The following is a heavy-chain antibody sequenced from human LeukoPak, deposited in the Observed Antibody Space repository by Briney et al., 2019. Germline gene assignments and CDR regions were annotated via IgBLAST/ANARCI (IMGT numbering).Heavy chain of an antibody. CDR2: IRYDGSNK. J-gene: IGHJ4*02. D-gene: IGHD4-17*01. V-gene: IGHV3-30*02. Sequence: GGSLRLSCAASGFTFSSYGMHWVRQAPGKGLEWVAFIRYDGSNKYYADSVKGRFTISRDNSKNTLYLQMNSLRAEDTAVYYCAKGPQVYGDYRYFDYWGQGTLVTVSS. CDR1: GFTFSSYG. CDR3: AKGPQVYGDYRYFDY.